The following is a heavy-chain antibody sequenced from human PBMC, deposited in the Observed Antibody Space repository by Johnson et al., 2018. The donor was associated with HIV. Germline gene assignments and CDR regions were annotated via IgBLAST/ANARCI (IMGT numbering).Heavy chain of an antibody. D-gene: IGHD2-15*01. Sequence: QVQVVESGGGVVQPGRSLRLSCAASGFTFSIYAMHWVRQAPGKGLEWVSVIYHGGSPYYADSVKGRFTISRAHSKHPLYLQMNSLRAEDTAVYYCARLPVLVVVAGRPHGFDIWGQGTMVTVSS. J-gene: IGHJ3*02. CDR2: IYHGGSP. V-gene: IGHV3-NL1*01. CDR1: GFTFSIYA. CDR3: ARLPVLVVVAGRPHGFDI.